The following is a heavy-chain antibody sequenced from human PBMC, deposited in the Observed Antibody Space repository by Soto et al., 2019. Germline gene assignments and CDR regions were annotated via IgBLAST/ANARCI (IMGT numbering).Heavy chain of an antibody. CDR3: ARRETGPLSYYGMDV. Sequence: GESLKLSCKCSGYSFTSYWISWVRQIPGKGLEWMGRIDPSDSYTNYSPSFQGHVTISADKSISTAYLQWSSLKASDTAMYYCARRETGPLSYYGMDVWGQGTTVTVSS. V-gene: IGHV5-10-1*01. CDR1: GYSFTSYW. D-gene: IGHD7-27*01. J-gene: IGHJ6*02. CDR2: IDPSDSYT.